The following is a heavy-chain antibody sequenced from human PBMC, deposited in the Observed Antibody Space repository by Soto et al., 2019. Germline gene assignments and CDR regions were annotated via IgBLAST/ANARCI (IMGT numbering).Heavy chain of an antibody. Sequence: QVQLVESGGGVVQPGRSLRLSCAASGFTFSSYGMHWVRQAPGKGLEXVXXXXYDGSNKYYADSVKGRFTISRDXSKNTLYLQMNSLRAEDTAVYYCAGGSTSWFDYWGQGTLVTVSS. CDR1: GFTFSSYG. CDR2: XXYDGSNK. CDR3: AGGSTSWFDY. V-gene: IGHV3-33*01. D-gene: IGHD2-2*01. J-gene: IGHJ4*02.